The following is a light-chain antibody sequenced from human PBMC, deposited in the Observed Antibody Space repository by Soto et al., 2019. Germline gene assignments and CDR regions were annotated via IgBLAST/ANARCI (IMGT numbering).Light chain of an antibody. CDR3: QQSFSTPRT. CDR2: GAS. Sequence: DIQMTQSPSPLSASVGDRVTITCRASQTISTYLNWYQQKPGKAPKLLIYGASSLQSGVPSRFSGSGSGTDFNLTIRSLKPEDFGPYYCQQSFSTPRTFGQGTKV. V-gene: IGKV1-39*01. J-gene: IGKJ1*01. CDR1: QTISTY.